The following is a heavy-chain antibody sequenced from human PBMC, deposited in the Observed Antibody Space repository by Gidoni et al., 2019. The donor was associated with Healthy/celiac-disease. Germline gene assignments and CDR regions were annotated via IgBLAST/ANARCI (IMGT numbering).Heavy chain of an antibody. CDR1: GFTFRNAW. V-gene: IGHV3-15*07. D-gene: IGHD3-3*01. J-gene: IGHJ4*02. Sequence: EVQLVESGGGLVKPGGSLRLSCAASGFTFRNAWMNWVRQAPGKGLEWVGRIKSKTDGGTTDYAAPVKGRFTISRDDSKNTLYLQMNSLKTEDTAVYYCLPDYDFWSGSKFDYWGQGTLVTVSS. CDR3: LPDYDFWSGSKFDY. CDR2: IKSKTDGGTT.